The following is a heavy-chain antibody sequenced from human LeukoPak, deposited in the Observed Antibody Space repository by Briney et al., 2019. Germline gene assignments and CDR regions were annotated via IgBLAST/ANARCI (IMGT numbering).Heavy chain of an antibody. CDR1: GYSFTSYW. J-gene: IGHJ3*02. V-gene: IGHV5-51*01. D-gene: IGHD2-2*02. Sequence: GESLKISCKGSGYSFTSYWIGWVRQMPGKGLEWMGIIYPGDSDTRYSPSFQGQVTISADKSISTAYLQWSSLKASDTAMYYCARHRDCSSTSCYTPNDAFDIWGQGTXVTVXS. CDR3: ARHRDCSSTSCYTPNDAFDI. CDR2: IYPGDSDT.